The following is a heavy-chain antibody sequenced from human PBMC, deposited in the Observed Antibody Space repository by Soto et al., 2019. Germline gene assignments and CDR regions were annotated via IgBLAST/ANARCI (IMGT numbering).Heavy chain of an antibody. D-gene: IGHD6-13*01. CDR1: VCTFSSYA. CDR3: AKSIAAAGYYSYYGMDV. CDR2: VSGSGGTT. J-gene: IGHJ6*01. Sequence: VGSLRLSCESSVCTFSSYAMSCVRHSPGKCLEWVSAVSGSGGTTYYANSVRGRFTISRDNSKNTQFLQMNSLTDEDTAVYYCAKSIAAAGYYSYYGMDVWGQGTTITVSS. V-gene: IGHV3-23*01.